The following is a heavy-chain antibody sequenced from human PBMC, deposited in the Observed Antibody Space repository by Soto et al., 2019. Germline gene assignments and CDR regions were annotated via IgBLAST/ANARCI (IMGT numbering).Heavy chain of an antibody. CDR2: IYPGDSDT. Sequence: GASLKTFCKGSGYTCTNYWIGWVRQMPGKGLEWMGIIYPGDSDTKYNPSFQGQVTISADQSITTTYLQWSSLKASDTAIYYCAASIFYYGMDVWGQGTTVTVSS. CDR1: GYTCTNYW. J-gene: IGHJ6*02. CDR3: AASIFYYGMDV. V-gene: IGHV5-51*01.